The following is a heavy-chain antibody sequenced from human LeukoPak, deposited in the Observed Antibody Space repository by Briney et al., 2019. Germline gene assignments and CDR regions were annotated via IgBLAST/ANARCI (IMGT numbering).Heavy chain of an antibody. V-gene: IGHV3-23*01. CDR3: PRIAAAGSRGSPTLYFDY. J-gene: IGHJ4*02. CDR1: GFTFSNYA. Sequence: GGSLRLSCAASGFTFSNYAMSWVRQAPGKGLEWVSAISGSGGSTYYADSVKGRFTISRDNSKSTLYLQMSSLRAEDTAVYYCPRIAAAGSRGSPTLYFDYWGQGTLVTVSS. CDR2: ISGSGGST. D-gene: IGHD6-13*01.